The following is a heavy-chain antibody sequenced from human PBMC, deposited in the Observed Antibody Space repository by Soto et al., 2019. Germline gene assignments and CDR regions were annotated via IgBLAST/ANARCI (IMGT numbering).Heavy chain of an antibody. D-gene: IGHD3-16*02. V-gene: IGHV3-7*01. CDR2: IKKDGSET. J-gene: IGHJ4*02. Sequence: GGSLRLSCSASGFTFSSYAMHWVRQAPGKGLEWVSNIKKDGSETYYVDSVKGRFTISRDNAKNSLYLQMNSLRAEDTAVYYCASYAYDYIWGSYRSDYFDYWGQGTLVTVSS. CDR3: ASYAYDYIWGSYRSDYFDY. CDR1: GFTFSSYA.